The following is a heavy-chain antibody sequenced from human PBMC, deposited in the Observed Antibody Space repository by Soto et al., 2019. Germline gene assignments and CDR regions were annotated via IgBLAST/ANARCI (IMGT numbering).Heavy chain of an antibody. D-gene: IGHD3-3*02. V-gene: IGHV4-4*07. CDR2: VYTTGST. Sequence: SETLSLTCTVTGGSINTYYWSWIRQSAGKGLEWIGRVYTTGSTNYNPSLKSRVTISVDTSRNQFSLSLRSVTAADTAVYYCARGFNFIFDDFADMRWNFDPWGQGTLVTVSS. J-gene: IGHJ5*02. CDR1: GGSINTYY. CDR3: ARGFNFIFDDFADMRWNFDP.